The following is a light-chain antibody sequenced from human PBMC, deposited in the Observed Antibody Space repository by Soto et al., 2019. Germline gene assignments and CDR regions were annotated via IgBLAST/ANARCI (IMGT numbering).Light chain of an antibody. Sequence: QSALTQPASVSGSRGQSITISCTGTSSDVGNYNLVSWYQQYPGKAPKLMIYEDIKRPSGVSHRFSGSKSGSTASLTISGLQAEDEADYYCCSYAGFSTVIFGGGTKLTVL. V-gene: IGLV2-23*01. CDR1: SSDVGNYNL. J-gene: IGLJ2*01. CDR3: CSYAGFSTVI. CDR2: EDI.